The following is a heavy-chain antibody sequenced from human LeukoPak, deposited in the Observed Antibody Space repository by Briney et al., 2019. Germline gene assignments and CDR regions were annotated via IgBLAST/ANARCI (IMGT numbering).Heavy chain of an antibody. D-gene: IGHD5-18*01. CDR3: ARAPTRGYNYGDFDY. CDR2: ITGSGGST. Sequence: QAGGSLRLSCVGSGFSFDDHGMSWVRQAPGKGLEWVSGITGSGGSTYYADSVKGRFTISRDNSKNTVYLQMNSLRAEDTAVYYCARAPTRGYNYGDFDYWGQGTLVTVSS. J-gene: IGHJ4*02. V-gene: IGHV3-23*01. CDR1: GFSFDDHG.